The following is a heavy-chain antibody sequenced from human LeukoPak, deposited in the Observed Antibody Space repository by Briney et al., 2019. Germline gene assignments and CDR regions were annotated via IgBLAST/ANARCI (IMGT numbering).Heavy chain of an antibody. Sequence: GGSLRLSCAASGFTFSSYWMHWVRQAPGKGLVWVSRINSDGSSTSYADSVKGRFTMSRDNAKNTLYLQMNSLRAEDTAVYYCARVGSSNAFDIWGQGTMVTVSS. CDR3: ARVGSSNAFDI. CDR2: INSDGSST. J-gene: IGHJ3*02. V-gene: IGHV3-74*01. D-gene: IGHD3-10*01. CDR1: GFTFSSYW.